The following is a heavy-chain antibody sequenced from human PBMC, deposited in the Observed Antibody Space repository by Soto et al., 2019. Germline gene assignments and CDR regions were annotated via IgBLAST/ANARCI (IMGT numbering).Heavy chain of an antibody. CDR3: ARDHHRYSGYDYVDY. V-gene: IGHV3-11*05. D-gene: IGHD5-12*01. CDR1: GFTFSDYY. J-gene: IGHJ4*02. CDR2: ISSSSSYT. Sequence: QVQLVESGGGLVKPGGSLRLSCVASGFTFSDYYMSWIRQAPGKGLVWVSYISSSSSYTNYADSVKGRFTISRDIAKNSLYLQMNSLRAEDTAVDYCARDHHRYSGYDYVDYWGQGTLVTVSS.